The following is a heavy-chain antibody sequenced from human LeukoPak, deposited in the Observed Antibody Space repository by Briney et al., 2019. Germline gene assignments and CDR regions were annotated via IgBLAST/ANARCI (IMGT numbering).Heavy chain of an antibody. CDR3: ARGMSGELLFDY. CDR2: IKQDGSEK. Sequence: PGGPLRLSCAASGFTFSSFWMSGAGQPPGRGREGLANIKQDGSEKYYVDSVKGRFTISRDNAKISLYLQKNSLRAEDTAVYYCARGMSGELLFDYWGQGTLVTVSS. D-gene: IGHD1-26*01. V-gene: IGHV3-7*01. CDR1: GFTFSSFW. J-gene: IGHJ4*02.